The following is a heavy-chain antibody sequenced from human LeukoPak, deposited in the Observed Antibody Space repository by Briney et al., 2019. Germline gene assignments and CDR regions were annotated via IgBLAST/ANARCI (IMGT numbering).Heavy chain of an antibody. CDR2: IKEDGNED. J-gene: IGHJ4*02. D-gene: IGHD6-19*01. CDR1: GFSFREHW. V-gene: IGHV3-7*02. CDR3: ATVYSSGWYG. Sequence: GGSLRLSCTVSGFSFREHWMSWVRQAPGKGLEWVGNIKEDGNEDYYVDSVKGRFTISRDNAKSSLYLQMNSLRAEDTAVYYCATVYSSGWYGWGQGTLVTVSP.